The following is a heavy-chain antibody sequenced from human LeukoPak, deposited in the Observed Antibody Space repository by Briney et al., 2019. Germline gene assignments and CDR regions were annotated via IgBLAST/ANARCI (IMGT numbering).Heavy chain of an antibody. D-gene: IGHD6-19*01. J-gene: IGHJ5*01. Sequence: PSETLSLTCTVSGGSISSFYWSWIRQPPGKGLEYIGDIYYTGSTNYNPSLNSRVTMSVDTSKNQFSLKLTSVTAAGTALYYCVRSPGYSSGWFDYWGRGTLVTVSS. CDR1: GGSISSFY. CDR2: IYYTGST. V-gene: IGHV4-59*08. CDR3: VRSPGYSSGWFDY.